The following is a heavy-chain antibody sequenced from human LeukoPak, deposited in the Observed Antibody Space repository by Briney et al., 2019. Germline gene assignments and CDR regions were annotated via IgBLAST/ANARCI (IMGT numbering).Heavy chain of an antibody. Sequence: PSETLSLTCTVSGYSISSGYYGVWIRQPPGKGLEWIGSIYHSGSTYYNPSLKSRVTMSVDTSKNQFSLKLSSVTAADTAVYYCARVSGYDWDDYYYYMDVWGKGTTVTVSS. V-gene: IGHV4-38-2*02. J-gene: IGHJ6*03. CDR2: IYHSGST. CDR1: GYSISSGYY. D-gene: IGHD5-12*01. CDR3: ARVSGYDWDDYYYYMDV.